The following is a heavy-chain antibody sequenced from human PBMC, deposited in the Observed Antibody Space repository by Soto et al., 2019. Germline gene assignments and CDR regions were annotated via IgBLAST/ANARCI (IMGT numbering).Heavy chain of an antibody. CDR1: GYTFTSYY. Sequence: GASVKVSCEASGYTFTSYYMHWVRQAPGQGLEWMGIINPSGGSTSYAQKFQGRVTMTRDTSTSTVYMELSSLRSEDTAVYYCARDPPGDYYFDYWGQGTLVTVSS. CDR3: ARDPPGDYYFDY. D-gene: IGHD2-21*02. V-gene: IGHV1-46*03. J-gene: IGHJ4*02. CDR2: INPSGGST.